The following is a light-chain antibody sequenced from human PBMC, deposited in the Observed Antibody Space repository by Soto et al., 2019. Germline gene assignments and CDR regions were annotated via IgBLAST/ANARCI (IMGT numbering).Light chain of an antibody. CDR1: SSDVGGYNY. J-gene: IGLJ1*01. CDR2: DVS. Sequence: QSVLTQPASVSGSPGQSITISCTGTSSDVGGYNYVSWYQQHPGKAPKLMIYDVSNRPSGVPNRFSGSKSGNTASLTVSGLQAEDEADYYCSSYAGSNHYVFGTGTKVTVL. CDR3: SSYAGSNHYV. V-gene: IGLV2-14*01.